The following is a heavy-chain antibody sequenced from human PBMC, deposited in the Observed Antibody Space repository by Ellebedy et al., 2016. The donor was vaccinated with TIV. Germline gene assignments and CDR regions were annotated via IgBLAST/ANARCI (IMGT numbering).Heavy chain of an antibody. CDR2: FYNSVNT. J-gene: IGHJ4*02. D-gene: IGHD2-2*01. CDR1: GGSISSHY. CDR3: ARHAGNAEYAFDF. Sequence: MPSETLSLTCTASGGSISSHYWSWIRQPPGKGLEWIGYFYNSVNTIYNPSLKSRVTIAEDTSKNQFYLILTSVTAADTAVYYCARHAGNAEYAFDFWGQGSPVTVSS. V-gene: IGHV4-59*08.